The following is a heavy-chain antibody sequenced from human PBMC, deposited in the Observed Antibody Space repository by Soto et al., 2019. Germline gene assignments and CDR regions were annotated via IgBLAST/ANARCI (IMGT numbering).Heavy chain of an antibody. D-gene: IGHD5-12*01. CDR2: FDPEDGET. V-gene: IGHV1-24*01. J-gene: IGHJ4*02. Sequence: VRQAPGKGLEWMGGFDPEDGETIYAQKFQGRVTMTEDTSTDTAYMELSSLRSEDTAVYYCATAGNWVVATVEYFDYWGQGTLVTVSS. CDR3: ATAGNWVVATVEYFDY.